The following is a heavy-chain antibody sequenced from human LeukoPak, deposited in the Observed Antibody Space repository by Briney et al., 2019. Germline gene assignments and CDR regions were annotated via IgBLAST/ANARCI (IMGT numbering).Heavy chain of an antibody. D-gene: IGHD3-9*01. CDR3: AREGDVLQYFDWPPSDAFDI. J-gene: IGHJ3*02. CDR2: ISSSSSYI. CDR1: GFTFSSYS. Sequence: GGSLRLSCAASGFTFSSYSMNWVRQAPGKGLEWVSSISSSSSYIYYADSVKGRFTISRDNAKNSLYLQMNSLRAEDTAVYYCAREGDVLQYFDWPPSDAFDIWGQGTMVTVSS. V-gene: IGHV3-21*01.